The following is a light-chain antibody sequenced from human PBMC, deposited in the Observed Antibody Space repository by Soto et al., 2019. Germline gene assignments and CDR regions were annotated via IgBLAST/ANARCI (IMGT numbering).Light chain of an antibody. CDR3: QQANSFPRM. CDR2: SAS. CDR1: QAISTW. Sequence: DIQMTPSPSSVSASVGDRVTITCRAFQAISTWLARYEQNPGKAPKLLIYSASNLQSGDPSRFSGSGSGSDFALTISSRQPEDFVTYYCQQANSFPRMFGQGTKVEIK. V-gene: IGKV1D-12*01. J-gene: IGKJ1*01.